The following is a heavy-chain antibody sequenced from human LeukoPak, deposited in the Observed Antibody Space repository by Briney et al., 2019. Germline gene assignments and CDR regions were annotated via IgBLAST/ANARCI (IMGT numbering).Heavy chain of an antibody. D-gene: IGHD3-16*01. V-gene: IGHV3-21*01. CDR2: ISSSSSYI. CDR1: GFTFSSYS. Sequence: GGSLRLSCAASGFTFSSYSMKWVRQAPGKGLEWVSSISSSSSYIYYADSVKGRFTISRDNAKNSLYLQMNSLRAEDTAVYYCARARPGYLWGEGAFDIWGQGTMVTVSS. CDR3: ARARPGYLWGEGAFDI. J-gene: IGHJ3*02.